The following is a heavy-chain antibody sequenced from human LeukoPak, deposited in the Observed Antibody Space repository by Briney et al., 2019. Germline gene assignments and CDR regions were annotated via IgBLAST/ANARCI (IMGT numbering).Heavy chain of an antibody. CDR2: ISPLLGAS. CDR1: GGTFIDYV. D-gene: IGHD3-9*01. Sequence: SVKVTCQSSGGTFIDYVISWVRQAPGQGLNWMGGISPLLGASKHTQNFHDRVTITADEYTTTAYMELSDLRSADTAVYYCATCAVLTGFECWGQGTLVTVSS. V-gene: IGHV1-69*13. J-gene: IGHJ4*02. CDR3: ATCAVLTGFEC.